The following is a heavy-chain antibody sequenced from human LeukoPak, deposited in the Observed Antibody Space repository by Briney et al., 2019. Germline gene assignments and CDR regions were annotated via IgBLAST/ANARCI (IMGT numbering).Heavy chain of an antibody. V-gene: IGHV4-59*01. J-gene: IGHJ3*02. CDR3: ARALWGSGAFDI. CDR1: GGSISSYY. CDR2: IYYSGST. Sequence: SETLSLTRTVSGGSISSYYWSWIRRPPGKGLEWIGYIYYSGSTNYNPSLKSRVTISVDTSKNQFSLKLSSVTAADTAVYYCARALWGSGAFDIWGQGTMVTVSS. D-gene: IGHD3-16*01.